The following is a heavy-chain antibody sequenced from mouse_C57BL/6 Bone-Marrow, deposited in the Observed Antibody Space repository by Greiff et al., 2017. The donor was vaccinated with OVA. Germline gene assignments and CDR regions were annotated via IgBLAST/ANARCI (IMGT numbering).Heavy chain of an antibody. Sequence: QLQQSGAELARPGASVKMSCKASGYTFTSYTMHWVKQRPGQGLEWIGYINPSSGYTKYNQKFKDKATLTADKSSSTAYMQLSSLTSEDSAVYYCARSDLPGYAMDYWGQGTSVTVSS. J-gene: IGHJ4*01. CDR3: ARSDLPGYAMDY. V-gene: IGHV1-4*01. CDR1: GYTFTSYT. D-gene: IGHD5-1*01. CDR2: INPSSGYT.